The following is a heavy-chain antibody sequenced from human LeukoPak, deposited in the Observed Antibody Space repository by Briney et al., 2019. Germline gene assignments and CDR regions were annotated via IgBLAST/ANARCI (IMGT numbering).Heavy chain of an antibody. D-gene: IGHD2-15*01. Sequence: RASVKVFCKASGYTFTGYYMHWVRQAPGQGLEWMGWINPNSGGTNYAQKFQGRVTMTRDTSISTAYMELSRLRSDDTAVYYCARGGSYCSGGSCYPRLWDYWGQGTLVTVSS. J-gene: IGHJ4*02. CDR1: GYTFTGYY. V-gene: IGHV1-2*02. CDR2: INPNSGGT. CDR3: ARGGSYCSGGSCYPRLWDY.